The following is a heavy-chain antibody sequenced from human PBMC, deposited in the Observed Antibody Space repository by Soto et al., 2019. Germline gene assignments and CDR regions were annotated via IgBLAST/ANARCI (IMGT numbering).Heavy chain of an antibody. CDR2: IYNSGST. CDR3: ARSGGSFNLDY. D-gene: IGHD1-26*01. V-gene: IGHV4-4*07. CDR1: GGSISNYY. J-gene: IGHJ4*02. Sequence: SETLSLTCTVSGGSISNYYWSWIRQPAGKGLEWIGRIYNSGSTKYNPSLKSRVTMSEDTSKNQFSLNLISVTAADTAVYYCARSGGSFNLDYWGLGTLVTVSS.